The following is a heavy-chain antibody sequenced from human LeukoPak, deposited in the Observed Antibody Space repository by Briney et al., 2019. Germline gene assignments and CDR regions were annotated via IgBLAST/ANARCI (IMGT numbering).Heavy chain of an antibody. V-gene: IGHV1-2*02. CDR2: INPNSGGT. CDR1: GYTFTGYY. D-gene: IGHD3-22*01. CDR3: ARATRITMIVVVSDALDI. Sequence: ASVKVSCKASGYTFTGYYMHRVRQAPGQGLEWMGWINPNSGGTNYAQKFQGRVTMTRDTSISTAYMELSRLRSDDTAVYYCARATRITMIVVVSDALDIWGQGTMVTVSS. J-gene: IGHJ3*02.